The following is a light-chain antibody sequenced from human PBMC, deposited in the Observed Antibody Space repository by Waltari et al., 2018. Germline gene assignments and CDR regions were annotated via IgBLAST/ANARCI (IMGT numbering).Light chain of an antibody. J-gene: IGKJ3*01. Sequence: DIQLTQSPSFLSASVGDTVTITCRASQGISSYLAWYQQKPGKAPKLLIYAASTLQSGVPSRFSGSESGTEFTLTISRLQPDDFATYYCQELGTFGPGTKVDIK. V-gene: IGKV1-9*01. CDR3: QELGT. CDR2: AAS. CDR1: QGISSY.